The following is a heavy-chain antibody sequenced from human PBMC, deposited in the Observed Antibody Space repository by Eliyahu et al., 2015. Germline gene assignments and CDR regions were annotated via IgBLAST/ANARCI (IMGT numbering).Heavy chain of an antibody. J-gene: IGHJ4*02. Sequence: GLEWIGEINHSGSTNYNPSLKSRVTISVDTSKNQFSLKLSSVTAADTAVYYCARVSRVDRGPSVAGTGPIDYWGQGTLVTVSS. CDR3: ARVSRVDRGPSVAGTGPIDY. V-gene: IGHV4-34*01. CDR2: INHSGST. D-gene: IGHD6-19*01.